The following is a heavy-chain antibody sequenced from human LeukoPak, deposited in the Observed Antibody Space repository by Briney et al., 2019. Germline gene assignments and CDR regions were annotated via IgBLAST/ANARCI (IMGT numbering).Heavy chain of an antibody. CDR3: ARDGNSRQWLVNYYYGMDV. CDR1: GYTFTSYG. J-gene: IGHJ6*02. CDR2: ISAYNGNT. Sequence: VASVNVSCTASGYTFTSYGISWVRQAPGQGLEWMGWISAYNGNTNYAQKLQGRVTMTTDTSTSTAYMELRSLRSDDTAVYYCARDGNSRQWLVNYYYGMDVWGQGTTVTVSS. D-gene: IGHD6-19*01. V-gene: IGHV1-18*01.